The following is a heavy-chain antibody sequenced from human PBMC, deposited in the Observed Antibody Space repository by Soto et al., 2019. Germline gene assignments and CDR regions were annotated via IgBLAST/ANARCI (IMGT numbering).Heavy chain of an antibody. D-gene: IGHD2-15*01. Sequence: GGSLRLSCAASGFGFSAYAMHWVRQAPGKGLEWVALMWYDGSKKFYADSVKGRFTITRDNSKDTLYLQMNSLRVEDTAVYYCARGCLGFCSGGSPVVNWFDAWGRGTLVTVSS. J-gene: IGHJ5*02. V-gene: IGHV3-33*01. CDR3: ARGCLGFCSGGSPVVNWFDA. CDR1: GFGFSAYA. CDR2: MWYDGSKK.